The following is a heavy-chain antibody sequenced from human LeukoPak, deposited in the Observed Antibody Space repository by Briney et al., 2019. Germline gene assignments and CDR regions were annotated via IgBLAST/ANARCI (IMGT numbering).Heavy chain of an antibody. D-gene: IGHD4-11*01. CDR3: ARRIVTTVGNYYYYYMDV. V-gene: IGHV5-51*01. Sequence: GESLKISCKGSGYSFTSYWIGWVRQMPGKGLEWMGIIYPGDSDTRYSPSFQGQVTISADKSISTAYLQWSSLKASDTAMYYCARRIVTTVGNYYYYYMDVWGKGTTVTVSS. CDR1: GYSFTSYW. J-gene: IGHJ6*03. CDR2: IYPGDSDT.